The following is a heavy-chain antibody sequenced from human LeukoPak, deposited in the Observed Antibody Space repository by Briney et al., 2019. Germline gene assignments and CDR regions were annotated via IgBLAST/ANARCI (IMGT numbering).Heavy chain of an antibody. CDR1: GFTFSTYA. Sequence: GGSLRLSCAASGFTFSTYAMSWVRQTPEKGLEWVSAISGSGGSTYYADSVKGRFTISRDNSKNTLYLQMNSLRAEDTAVYYCAKDWHTVTSFDYWGQGTLVTVSS. CDR2: ISGSGGST. V-gene: IGHV3-23*01. D-gene: IGHD4-17*01. J-gene: IGHJ4*02. CDR3: AKDWHTVTSFDY.